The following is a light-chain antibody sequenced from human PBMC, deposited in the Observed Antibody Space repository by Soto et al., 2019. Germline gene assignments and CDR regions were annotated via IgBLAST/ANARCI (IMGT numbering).Light chain of an antibody. CDR1: GDISKY. V-gene: IGKV1-27*01. Sequence: DIQMTQSPSSLSASVGDRVTISCRATGDISKYLAWYQRKPGKAPTLLIYGASTLQSGVPSRFSGSGSGTEFTLTIGSLQPEDVATYYCQKYGSAPLTFVGGTKVEI. CDR2: GAS. CDR3: QKYGSAPLT. J-gene: IGKJ4*01.